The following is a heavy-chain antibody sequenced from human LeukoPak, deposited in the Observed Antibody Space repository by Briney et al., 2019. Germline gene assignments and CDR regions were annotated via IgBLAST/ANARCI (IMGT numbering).Heavy chain of an antibody. Sequence: GRSLRLSCAASGFTFSSYGMHWVRQAPGKGLEWVAAIWYDGSNKYYADPVKGRFTISRDNSKNTLYLQMNSLRAEDTAVYCCARGGYCSSSSCSNYDGMDVWGQGTTLTVSS. CDR2: IWYDGSNK. CDR1: GFTFSSYG. V-gene: IGHV3-33*01. J-gene: IGHJ6*02. CDR3: ARGGYCSSSSCSNYDGMDV. D-gene: IGHD2-2*01.